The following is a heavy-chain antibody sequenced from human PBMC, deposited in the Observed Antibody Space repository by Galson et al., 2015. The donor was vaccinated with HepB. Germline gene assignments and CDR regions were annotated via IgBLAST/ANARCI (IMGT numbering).Heavy chain of an antibody. CDR1: GFTFSSYG. J-gene: IGHJ6*02. V-gene: IGHV3-30*18. D-gene: IGHD3-10*01. CDR2: ISYDGSNK. CDR3: AKERWFGGYELDNHYGMDV. Sequence: SLRLSCAASGFTFSSYGMHWVRQAPGKGLEWVAVISYDGSNKYYADSVKGRFTISRDNSKNTLYLQMNSLRAEDTAVYYCAKERWFGGYELDNHYGMDVWGQGTTVTVSS.